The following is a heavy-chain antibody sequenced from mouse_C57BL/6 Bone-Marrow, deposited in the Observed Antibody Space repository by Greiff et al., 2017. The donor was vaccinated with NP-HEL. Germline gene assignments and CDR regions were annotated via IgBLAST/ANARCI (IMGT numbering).Heavy chain of an antibody. Sequence: EVMLVESGEGLVKPGGSLKLSCAASGFTFSSYAMSWVRQTPEQRLEWVAYISRGGDCTYYADTVKGRFTISRDNARNTLYLQMSSLKSEDTAMYYCTRELDGYYPYYYAMDYWGQGTSVTVSS. D-gene: IGHD2-3*01. CDR1: GFTFSSYA. J-gene: IGHJ4*01. CDR2: ISRGGDCT. V-gene: IGHV5-9-1*02. CDR3: TRELDGYYPYYYAMDY.